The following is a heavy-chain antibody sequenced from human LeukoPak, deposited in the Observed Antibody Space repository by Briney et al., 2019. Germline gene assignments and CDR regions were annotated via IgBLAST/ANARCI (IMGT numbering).Heavy chain of an antibody. CDR3: AKATGYLL. V-gene: IGHV3-53*01. CDR1: GFTVRSNY. J-gene: IGHJ4*02. D-gene: IGHD1-14*01. CDR2: IYSDGTT. Sequence: GGSLRLSCAVSGFTVRSNYMNWVRQAPGKGLEWVSVIYSDGTTYYADSVKGRFTISRDNSKNTLYLQMNSLRAEDTAVYYCAKATGYLLWGQGTLVTVSS.